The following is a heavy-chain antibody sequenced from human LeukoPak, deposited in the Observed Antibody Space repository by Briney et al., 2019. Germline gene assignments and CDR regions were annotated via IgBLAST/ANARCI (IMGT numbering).Heavy chain of an antibody. D-gene: IGHD1-14*01. J-gene: IGHJ6*02. Sequence: ASVKVSCKASGYTFTSYGISWVRQAPGQGLEWMGWISAYNGNTNYAQKLQGRVTMTTDTSTSTAYMELRSLRSDDTAVYYCAGTRGSYYYYGMDVWGQGTTVTVSS. V-gene: IGHV1-18*01. CDR3: AGTRGSYYYYGMDV. CDR1: GYTFTSYG. CDR2: ISAYNGNT.